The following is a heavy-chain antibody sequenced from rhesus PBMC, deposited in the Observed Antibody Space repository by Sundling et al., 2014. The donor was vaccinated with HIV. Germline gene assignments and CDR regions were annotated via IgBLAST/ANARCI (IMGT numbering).Heavy chain of an antibody. V-gene: IGHV4S2*01. CDR2: VYGSGGNT. J-gene: IGHJ4*01. D-gene: IGHD5-30*01. CDR1: GASIRDNY. CDR3: ARLPGYNGYKYYFDY. Sequence: QVQLQESGPRLVKPSETLSLTCTVSGASIRDNYWSWSRQVPGKGLEWIGRVYGSGGNTDYDPSLKSRVVISIDTSKRQFSVRLRSVTAADTAVYYCARLPGYNGYKYYFDYWGQGVLVTVSS.